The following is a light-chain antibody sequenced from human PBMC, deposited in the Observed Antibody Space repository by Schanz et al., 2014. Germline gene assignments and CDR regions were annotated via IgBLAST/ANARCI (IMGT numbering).Light chain of an antibody. CDR1: SSDVGGYNS. J-gene: IGLJ2*01. CDR3: SSYTRSSPVV. Sequence: QSALTQLASVSGSPGQSITISCTGTSSDVGGYNSVSWYQQHPGKAPKLMIYEGTKRPLGVSNRFSGSKSGNTASLTVSGLQAEDEADYYCSSYTRSSPVVFGGGTKLTVL. CDR2: EGT. V-gene: IGLV2-14*01.